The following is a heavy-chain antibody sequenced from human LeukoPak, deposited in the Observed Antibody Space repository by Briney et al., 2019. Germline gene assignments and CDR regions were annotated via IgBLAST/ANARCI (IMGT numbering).Heavy chain of an antibody. Sequence: SETLSLTCTVSGGSISSYYWSWIRQPPGKGLEWIGYIYYSGSTNYNPSLKSRVTISVDTSKNQFSLKLSSVTAADTAVYYCARAAVGGYSGYVDYWGQGTLVTVSS. CDR1: GGSISSYY. CDR2: IYYSGST. J-gene: IGHJ4*02. D-gene: IGHD5-12*01. CDR3: ARAAVGGYSGYVDY. V-gene: IGHV4-59*01.